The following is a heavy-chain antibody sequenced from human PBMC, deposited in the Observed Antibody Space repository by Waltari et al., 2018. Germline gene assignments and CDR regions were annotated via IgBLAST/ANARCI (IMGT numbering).Heavy chain of an antibody. V-gene: IGHV1-69*11. CDR1: GGTFSSYA. D-gene: IGHD6-13*01. CDR3: ARDIAAAGREYYYYMDV. CDR2: IIPILGTG. Sequence: QVQLVQSGAEVKKPGSSVKVSCKASGGTFSSYAISWVRQAPGQGLEWMGGIIPILGTGNYEQKFQGRVTITADESTSTAYMELSSLRSEDTAVYYCARDIAAAGREYYYYMDVWGKGTTVTVSS. J-gene: IGHJ6*03.